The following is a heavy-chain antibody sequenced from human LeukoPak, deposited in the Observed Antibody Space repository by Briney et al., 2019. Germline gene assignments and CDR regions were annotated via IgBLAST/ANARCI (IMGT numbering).Heavy chain of an antibody. CDR1: GGSISSSNW. CDR3: ATLRDGDAFDI. CDR2: IYHSGST. Sequence: SGTLSLTCAVSGGSISSSNWWSWVRQPPGKGLEWIGEIYHSGSTNYNPSLKSRVTISVDTSKNQFSLKLSSVTAADTAVYYCATLRDGDAFDIWGQGTMVTVSS. D-gene: IGHD3-16*01. J-gene: IGHJ3*02. V-gene: IGHV4-4*02.